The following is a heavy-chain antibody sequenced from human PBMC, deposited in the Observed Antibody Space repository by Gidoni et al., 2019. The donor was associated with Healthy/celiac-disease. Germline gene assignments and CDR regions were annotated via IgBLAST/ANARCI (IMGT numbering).Heavy chain of an antibody. J-gene: IGHJ5*02. Sequence: EVQLVPSGAEVKKHGESLRISCKGSGSSFTCYWISWVSQMPGKGLEWMGRIDPSDSYTNYSPSFQGHVTISADKSISTAYLQWSSLKASDTAMYYCARHGLAAAGNNWFDPWGQGTLVTVSS. CDR2: IDPSDSYT. V-gene: IGHV5-10-1*01. D-gene: IGHD6-13*01. CDR1: GSSFTCYW. CDR3: ARHGLAAAGNNWFDP.